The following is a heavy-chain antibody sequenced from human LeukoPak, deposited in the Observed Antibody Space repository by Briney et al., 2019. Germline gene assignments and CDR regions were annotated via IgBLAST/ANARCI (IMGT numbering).Heavy chain of an antibody. Sequence: SETLSLTCIVSGGSINNYYWSWIRQPPGKGLEWIGYIYYSGSTNYNPSLKSRVTISVDTSKNQFSLRLSSVTAADTAVYYCARGGFLDPFDPWGQGTLVTVSS. CDR1: GGSINNYY. V-gene: IGHV4-59*01. CDR2: IYYSGST. J-gene: IGHJ5*02. CDR3: ARGGFLDPFDP. D-gene: IGHD1-1*01.